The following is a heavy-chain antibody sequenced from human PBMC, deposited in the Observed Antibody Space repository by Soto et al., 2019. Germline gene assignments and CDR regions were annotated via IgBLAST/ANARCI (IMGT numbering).Heavy chain of an antibody. D-gene: IGHD3-22*01. CDR2: IKQDGSDK. CDR3: AKQVLMIVVDAWYFDY. V-gene: IGHV3-7*03. Sequence: EVQLVESGGGLVQPGGSLRLSCAASGFSFNNYWMSWVRQDPGRGLEWVANIKQDGSDKKYVDSVKGRFTISRDNSKNTLYLQMNSLRAEDTAVYYCAKQVLMIVVDAWYFDYWGQGTLVTVSS. J-gene: IGHJ4*02. CDR1: GFSFNNYW.